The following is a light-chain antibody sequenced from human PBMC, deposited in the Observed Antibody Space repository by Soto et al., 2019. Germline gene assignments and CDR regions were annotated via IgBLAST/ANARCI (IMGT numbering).Light chain of an antibody. CDR3: QQYKNWPPYT. CDR2: DAS. CDR1: QSVSTN. V-gene: IGKV3-15*01. Sequence: EIVMTQSPATLSVSPGERATLSCRASQSVSTNLAWYQRKPGQAPRLLIYDASSGAPGVPDRFIGSGSGTEFTLTISSLQSEDFAFYYCQQYKNWPPYTFGQGTKLEIK. J-gene: IGKJ2*01.